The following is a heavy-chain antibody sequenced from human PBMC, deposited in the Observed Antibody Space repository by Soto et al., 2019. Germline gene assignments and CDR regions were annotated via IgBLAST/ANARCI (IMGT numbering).Heavy chain of an antibody. CDR2: IYSNGNT. V-gene: IGHV3-66*01. CDR1: GLTVSSNY. J-gene: IGHJ6*02. D-gene: IGHD2-15*01. CDR3: AREQPPALYFGMDV. Sequence: EVQLVESGGGLVQPGGSLRLSCAASGLTVSSNYMSWVRQAPGKGLEWVSVIYSNGNTYYADSVKGRFTISRDNSKNTVYLQMNSLRAEDTAVYYCAREQPPALYFGMDVWDQGTTVTVSS.